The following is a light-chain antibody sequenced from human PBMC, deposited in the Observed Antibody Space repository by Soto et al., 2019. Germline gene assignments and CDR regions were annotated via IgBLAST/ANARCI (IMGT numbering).Light chain of an antibody. CDR3: AAWDDSLNGWV. Sequence: QSVLTQPPSASGTPGQRVTISCSGSSSNIGSNTINWYQQLPGTAPKLLMYSNNQRPSGVPDRISGSKSGTSASLAISGLQSEDEADYYCAAWDDSLNGWVFGGGTKVTVL. CDR1: SSNIGSNT. V-gene: IGLV1-44*01. CDR2: SNN. J-gene: IGLJ3*02.